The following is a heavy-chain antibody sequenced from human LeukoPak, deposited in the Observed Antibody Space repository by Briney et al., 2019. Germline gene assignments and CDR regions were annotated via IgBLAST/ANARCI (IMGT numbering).Heavy chain of an antibody. CDR1: GVSVSSNF. V-gene: IGHV3-66*01. Sequence: PGGSLRLSCAASGVSVSSNFKIWVRQAPGKGLEWVSLIYSGGETSYADSVKGRFSISRDNSKNTLYLQMNSLRVEDTAVYYCARDPPAVAINTYAWGQGTLVTVSS. CDR2: IYSGGET. J-gene: IGHJ5*02. CDR3: ARDPPAVAINTYA. D-gene: IGHD6-13*01.